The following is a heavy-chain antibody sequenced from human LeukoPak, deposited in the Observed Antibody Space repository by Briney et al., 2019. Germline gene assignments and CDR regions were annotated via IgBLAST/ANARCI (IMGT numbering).Heavy chain of an antibody. Sequence: GGSLRLSCAASGFTFDDYGMSWVRQAPGKGLEWVSGINWNGGSTGYADSVKGRFTISRDNSKNTLYLQMNSLGAEDTAVYYCARRAGAYSHPYDYWAREPWSPSP. J-gene: IGHJ4*02. CDR1: GFTFDDYG. V-gene: IGHV3-20*04. CDR3: ARRAGAYSHPYDY. D-gene: IGHD4/OR15-4a*01. CDR2: INWNGGST.